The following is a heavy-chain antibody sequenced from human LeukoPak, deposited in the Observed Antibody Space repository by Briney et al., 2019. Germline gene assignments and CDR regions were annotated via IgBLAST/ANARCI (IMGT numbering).Heavy chain of an antibody. V-gene: IGHV1-24*01. J-gene: IGHJ6*02. CDR2: FDPEDGET. Sequence: ASVKVSCKVSGYTLTELSMHWVRQAPGKGLEWMGGFDPEDGETIYAQKFQGRVTMTEDTSTDTAYMELSSLRSEDTAVYYCATLLPTYYYGSGSPYYYGMDVWGQGTTVTVSS. CDR3: ATLLPTYYYGSGSPYYYGMDV. CDR1: GYTLTELS. D-gene: IGHD3-10*01.